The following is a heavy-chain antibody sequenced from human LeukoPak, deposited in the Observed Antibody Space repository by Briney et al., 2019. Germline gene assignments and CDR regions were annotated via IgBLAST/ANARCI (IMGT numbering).Heavy chain of an antibody. CDR1: GGSISTYY. J-gene: IGHJ6*02. D-gene: IGHD3-16*01. CDR2: IFHTGTT. V-gene: IGHV4-59*12. CDR3: ARDYRSTIGGEYGMDV. Sequence: SETLSLTCTVSGGSISTYYWSWIRQPPGKGLECLGFIFHTGTTNYNPSLKSRVTISVDTSKNQFSLKLSSVTAADTAVYYCARDYRSTIGGEYGMDVWGQGTTVTVSS.